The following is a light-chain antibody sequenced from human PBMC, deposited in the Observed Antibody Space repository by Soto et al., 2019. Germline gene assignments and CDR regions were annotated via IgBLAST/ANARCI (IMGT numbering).Light chain of an antibody. CDR1: HIIYRN. CDR3: QQYHSYWT. V-gene: IGKV3-15*01. CDR2: RAS. Sequence: VMTKSAATLSVSPGDRATFACRASHIIYRNIAWYQQRRGQAPILLIYRASTRAAGVPARFSGSGSGTEFTLTISSLQTDDFSTYCCQQYHSYWTFGQGTKVDIK. J-gene: IGKJ1*01.